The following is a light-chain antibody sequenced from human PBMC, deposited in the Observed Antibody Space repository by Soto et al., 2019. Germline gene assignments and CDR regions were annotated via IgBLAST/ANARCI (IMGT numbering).Light chain of an antibody. CDR2: DTS. J-gene: IGLJ2*01. Sequence: QAVVTQEPSLNVSPGGTVTLTCDSSTGTVTSGNYPYWFQQKPGQAPRALIYDTSNKYSWTPARFSGSLLGGKAALTLSGAQPEDEADYYCLLSYNGARVFGGGTKVTVL. V-gene: IGLV7-46*01. CDR1: TGTVTSGNY. CDR3: LLSYNGARV.